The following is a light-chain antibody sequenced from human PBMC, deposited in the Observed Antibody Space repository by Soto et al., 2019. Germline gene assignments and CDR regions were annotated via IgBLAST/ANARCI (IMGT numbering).Light chain of an antibody. CDR1: RGISNY. Sequence: DIQMTQSPSSLSASVGDRVTITCRASRGISNYLAWYQQKPGKVPKVLIYGASILQSGVPSRFSGSGSGTDFTLTISSLQPEDVATYYCQKYNGAPFTFGGGTKVEIK. V-gene: IGKV1-27*01. CDR2: GAS. CDR3: QKYNGAPFT. J-gene: IGKJ4*01.